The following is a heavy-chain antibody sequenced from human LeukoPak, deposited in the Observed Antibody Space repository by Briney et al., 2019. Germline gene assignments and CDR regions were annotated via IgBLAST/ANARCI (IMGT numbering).Heavy chain of an antibody. CDR1: ESTFSTYA. V-gene: IGHV3-30-3*01. Sequence: GVPLRLSCAPSESTFSTYAIHGGPQSPGKAREWVAVLSYDGSNKYYGDSVKGRFPIPRDNSKNPLYLQMNSLRGEDTAVYYCARVDCSGASSYLRPFDYWGQGTLVTVSS. CDR2: LSYDGSNK. D-gene: IGHD2-15*01. J-gene: IGHJ4*02. CDR3: ARVDCSGASSYLRPFDY.